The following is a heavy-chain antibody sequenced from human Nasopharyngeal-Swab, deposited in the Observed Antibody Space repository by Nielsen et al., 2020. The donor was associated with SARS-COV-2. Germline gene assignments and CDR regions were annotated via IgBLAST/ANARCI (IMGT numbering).Heavy chain of an antibody. J-gene: IGHJ3*02. Sequence: RQAPGKGLEWIGYIYYSGSTYYNPSLKSRVTISVDTSKNQFSPKLSSVTAADTAVYYCARASITMIVVVDAFDIWGQGTMVTVSS. D-gene: IGHD3-22*01. V-gene: IGHV4-31*02. CDR3: ARASITMIVVVDAFDI. CDR2: IYYSGST.